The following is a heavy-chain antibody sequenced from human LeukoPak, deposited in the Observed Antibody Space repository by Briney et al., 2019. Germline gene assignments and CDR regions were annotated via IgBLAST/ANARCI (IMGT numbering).Heavy chain of an antibody. J-gene: IGHJ5*02. Sequence: SETLFLTCTVSGGSISSSSYYWGWIRQPPGKGLEWIGYIYYSGSTNYNPSLKSRVTISVDTSKNQFSLKLSSVTAADTAVYYCARGRLGYCSGGSCYSPHHWGQGTLVTVSS. CDR2: IYYSGST. D-gene: IGHD2-15*01. V-gene: IGHV4-61*05. CDR3: ARGRLGYCSGGSCYSPHH. CDR1: GGSISSSSYY.